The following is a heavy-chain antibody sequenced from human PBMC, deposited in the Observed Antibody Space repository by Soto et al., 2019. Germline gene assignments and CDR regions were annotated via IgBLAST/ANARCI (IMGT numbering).Heavy chain of an antibody. D-gene: IGHD2-15*01. J-gene: IGHJ5*02. V-gene: IGHV3-53*05. Sequence: GGSLRLSCAASGFTVSNNYMSWVRQAPGKGLEGVSVIYSGGYTAYGDSVKGRFTISRDTSTSTAYMELRSLRSDDTAVYYCARDGSYHWFEPWGQGTLVTVSS. CDR1: GFTVSNNY. CDR2: IYSGGYT. CDR3: ARDGSYHWFEP.